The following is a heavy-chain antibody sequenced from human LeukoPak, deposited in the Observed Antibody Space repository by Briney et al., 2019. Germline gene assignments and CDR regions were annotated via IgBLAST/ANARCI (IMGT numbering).Heavy chain of an antibody. J-gene: IGHJ5*02. D-gene: IGHD3-9*01. CDR2: IYHSGST. CDR1: GYSISSGYY. V-gene: IGHV4-38-2*01. CDR3: ARQAYCDILTGYYMGYWFDP. Sequence: SETLSLTCAVSGYSISSGYYWGWIRQPPGKGLEWIGSIYHSGSTYYNPSLKSRVTISVDTSKNQFSLKLSSVTAADTAVYYCARQAYCDILTGYYMGYWFDPWGQGTLVTVSS.